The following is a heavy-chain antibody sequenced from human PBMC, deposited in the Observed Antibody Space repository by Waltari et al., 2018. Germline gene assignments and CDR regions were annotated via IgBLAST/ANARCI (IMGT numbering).Heavy chain of an antibody. V-gene: IGHV4-4*07. CDR2: IYTSGYT. Sequence: QESGPRLVKPSETLSLTCTVSGGSISSYYWTWIRQPAGKGLEVIGRIYTSGYTRYNPSLKSRVTISLDKSKNQFSLNLSSVTAADTAVYYCARGETVEPGLFDYWGQGILVTVSS. D-gene: IGHD4-17*01. CDR1: GGSISSYY. CDR3: ARGETVEPGLFDY. J-gene: IGHJ4*02.